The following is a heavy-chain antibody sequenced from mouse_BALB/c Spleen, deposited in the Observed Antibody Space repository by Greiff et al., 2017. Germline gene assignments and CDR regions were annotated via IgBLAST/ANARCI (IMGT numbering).Heavy chain of an antibody. CDR2: ISSGGSYT. Sequence: VQLVESGGGLVKPGGSLKLSCAASGFTFSSYTMSWVRQTPEKRLEWVATISSGGSYTYYPDSVKGRFTISRDNAKNTLYLQMSSLKSEDTAMYYCTRDGANWDYWGQGTLVTVSA. V-gene: IGHV5-6-4*01. CDR3: TRDGANWDY. CDR1: GFTFSSYT. J-gene: IGHJ3*01. D-gene: IGHD4-1*01.